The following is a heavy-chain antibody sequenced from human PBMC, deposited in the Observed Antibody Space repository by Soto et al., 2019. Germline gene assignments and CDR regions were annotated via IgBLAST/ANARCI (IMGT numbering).Heavy chain of an antibody. CDR1: GGPISDDC. CDR2: SSYGGIT. CDR3: ARARKATYITGGFGS. Sequence: SVTLSLTCTVSGGPISDDCWSCIRQSPEKGLEYIAYSSYGGITNLNSALNGRVTMSIDTSKNLFSLKATSLTAADTAVYYCARARKATYITGGFGSWGQVNLGTVSS. V-gene: IGHV4-59*01. J-gene: IGHJ4*02. D-gene: IGHD3-3*01.